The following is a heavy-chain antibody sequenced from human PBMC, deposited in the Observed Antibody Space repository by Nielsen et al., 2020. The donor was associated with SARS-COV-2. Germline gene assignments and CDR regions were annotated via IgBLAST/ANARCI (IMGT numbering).Heavy chain of an antibody. V-gene: IGHV1-2*04. J-gene: IGHJ4*02. CDR3: ARDSWNPPRRYFDY. CDR2: INPNSGGT. Sequence: ASVKVSCKASGYTFTGYYMHWVRQAPGQGLEWMGWINPNSGGTNYAQKFPGWVTMTRDTSISTAYMELSRLRSDDTAVYYCARDSWNPPRRYFDYWGQGTLVTVSS. D-gene: IGHD1-1*01. CDR1: GYTFTGYY.